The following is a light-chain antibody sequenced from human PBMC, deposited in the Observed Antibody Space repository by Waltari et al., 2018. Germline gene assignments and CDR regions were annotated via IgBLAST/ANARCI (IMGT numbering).Light chain of an antibody. CDR3: QKYGTSPRT. Sequence: EIVLTQSPGTLSLSPGGRATPSCRASQSVTSNYLAWYQQKPGQAPRLIMFGASTRATGIPDRFSGSESGTDFTLTISRLEPEDFAVYYCQKYGTSPRTFGQGTKVEIK. J-gene: IGKJ1*01. CDR1: QSVTSNY. V-gene: IGKV3-20*01. CDR2: GAS.